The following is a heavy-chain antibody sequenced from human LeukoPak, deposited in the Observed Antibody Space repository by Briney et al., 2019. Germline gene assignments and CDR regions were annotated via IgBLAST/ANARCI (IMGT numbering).Heavy chain of an antibody. CDR1: RPTFDYQA. D-gene: IGHD5-18*01. V-gene: IGHV3-43*02. Sequence: GESLRPSCFAARPTFDYQATHWVRQAARDGMGWVFLIMGDGGSTYYADSVKGRFTISRDNSKNSLYLQMNSLRTEDTALYYCAKDKGGYSYGPDYFDYWGQGTLVTVSS. J-gene: IGHJ4*02. CDR3: AKDKGGYSYGPDYFDY. CDR2: IMGDGGST.